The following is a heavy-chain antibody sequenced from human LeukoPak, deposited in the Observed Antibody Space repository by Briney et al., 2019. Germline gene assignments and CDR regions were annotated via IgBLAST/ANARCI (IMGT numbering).Heavy chain of an antibody. CDR3: AKQLGFCSDGSCYFPY. CDR2: ISYDGGNK. J-gene: IGHJ4*02. CDR1: GFIFSTFA. D-gene: IGHD2-15*01. Sequence: GGSLRLSCAASGFIFSTFAMYWVRQAPGKGLEWVAVISYDGGNKYYADSVKGRFTISRDNYKDTLYLQVNSLRAEDTAVYYCAKQLGFCSDGSCYFPYWGQGTLVTVSS. V-gene: IGHV3-30-3*02.